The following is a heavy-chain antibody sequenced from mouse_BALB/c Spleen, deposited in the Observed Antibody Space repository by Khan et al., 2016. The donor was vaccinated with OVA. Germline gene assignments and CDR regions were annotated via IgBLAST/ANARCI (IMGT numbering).Heavy chain of an antibody. CDR1: GFTFSSYA. Sequence: EVELVESGGGLVKPGGSLKLSCAASGFTFSSYAVSWVRQSPEKRLEWVAEISSGGSYTYYPDTLTGRFTISRDNAKNTLYLEMSSLRAEDTAMYYCARASYNYGSSPWFFDYWGQGTTLTVSS. V-gene: IGHV5-9-4*01. CDR3: ARASYNYGSSPWFFDY. D-gene: IGHD1-1*01. CDR2: ISSGGSYT. J-gene: IGHJ2*01.